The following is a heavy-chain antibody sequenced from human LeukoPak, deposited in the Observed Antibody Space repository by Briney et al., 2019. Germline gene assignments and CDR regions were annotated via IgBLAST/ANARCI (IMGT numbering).Heavy chain of an antibody. D-gene: IGHD3-10*01. CDR2: IAPSSGTT. CDR1: GYTFTGYY. J-gene: IGHJ4*02. V-gene: IGHV1-46*01. Sequence: AASVKVSCKASGYTFTGYYMHWVRQAPGQGLEWMGVIAPSSGTTSYAQKFQGRVTMTRDTSTSTLYMELSSLTSEDTAVYYCARASGSSAVPFDYWGQGTLVTVSS. CDR3: ARASGSSAVPFDY.